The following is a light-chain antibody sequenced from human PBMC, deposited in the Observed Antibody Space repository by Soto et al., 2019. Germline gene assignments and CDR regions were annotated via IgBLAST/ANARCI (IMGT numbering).Light chain of an antibody. CDR2: AAS. J-gene: IGKJ5*01. V-gene: IGKV1-8*01. CDR1: QGISNY. CDR3: QQFNSYPLT. Sequence: AIRMTQSPSSLSASPGDRVTITCRASQGISNYLAWYQQKPGKAPKLLIYAASTLDAGVPSRFSGSGSATDFTLTISNLQSEDFATYYCQQFNSYPLTFGQGTRLEIK.